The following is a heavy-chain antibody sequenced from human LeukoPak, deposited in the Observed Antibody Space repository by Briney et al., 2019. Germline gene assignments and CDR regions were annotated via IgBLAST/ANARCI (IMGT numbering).Heavy chain of an antibody. CDR1: RFTFDDYA. J-gene: IGHJ4*02. CDR2: ISWNSGSI. Sequence: GRSLRLSCAASRFTFDDYAMHWVRQAPGKGLEWVSGISWNSGSIGYADSVKGRFTISRDNAKNSLYLQMNSLRAEDTALYYCAKDEAYYDILTGNSAMDYWGQGTLVTVSS. D-gene: IGHD3-9*01. CDR3: AKDEAYYDILTGNSAMDY. V-gene: IGHV3-9*01.